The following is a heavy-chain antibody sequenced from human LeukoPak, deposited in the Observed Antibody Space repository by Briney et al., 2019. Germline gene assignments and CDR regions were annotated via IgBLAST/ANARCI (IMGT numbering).Heavy chain of an antibody. J-gene: IGHJ4*02. CDR3: VRESGGYYGGAFDY. Sequence: ASVKVSCKASGYTFTSYGINWVRQAPGQGLEWMGWISAYNGNTNYAQNLQGRVTMTTDTSTSTAYMELRSLRSDDTAVYYCVRESGGYYGGAFDYWGQGTLVTVSS. CDR1: GYTFTSYG. D-gene: IGHD3-22*01. V-gene: IGHV1-18*01. CDR2: ISAYNGNT.